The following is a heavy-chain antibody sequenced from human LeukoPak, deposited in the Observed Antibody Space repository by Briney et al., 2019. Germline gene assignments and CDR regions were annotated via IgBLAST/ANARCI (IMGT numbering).Heavy chain of an antibody. CDR1: GYTFTGYY. D-gene: IGHD6-13*01. V-gene: IGHV1-2*02. J-gene: IGHJ4*02. Sequence: GASVKVSCKASGYTFTGYYMHWVRQAPGQGLEWMGWINPNSGGTNYAQKFQGRVTMTRDTSISTAYMELSRLRSDDTAVYYCARVIAAAANPDDYWGQGTLVTVSS. CDR2: INPNSGGT. CDR3: ARVIAAAANPDDY.